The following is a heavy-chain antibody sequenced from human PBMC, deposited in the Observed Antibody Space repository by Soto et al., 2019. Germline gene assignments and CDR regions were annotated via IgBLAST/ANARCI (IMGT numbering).Heavy chain of an antibody. CDR3: AREERNYYDSSGYHNWFDP. CDR2: ISSSSSYT. Sequence: GSLRLSCAASGFTFSDYYMSWIRQAPGKGLEWVSYISSSSSYTNYADSVKGRFTISRDNAKNSLYLQMNSLRAEDTAVYYCAREERNYYDSSGYHNWFDPWGQGTLVTVSS. V-gene: IGHV3-11*06. J-gene: IGHJ5*02. D-gene: IGHD3-22*01. CDR1: GFTFSDYY.